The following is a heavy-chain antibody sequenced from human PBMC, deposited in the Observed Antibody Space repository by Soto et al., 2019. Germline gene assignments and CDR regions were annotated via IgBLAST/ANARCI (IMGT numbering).Heavy chain of an antibody. CDR1: GYTFSTYD. CDR3: ARVNYYGSGSYQDFFYFYALDV. CDR2: MNPNSGDT. D-gene: IGHD3-10*01. J-gene: IGHJ6*02. Sequence: ASVKVSCKTSGYTFSTYDINWVRQAPGQGLEWMGWMNPNSGDTGYAQKFLGRLTMTRDSSIRTVYMELSSLSSEDTAVYYCARVNYYGSGSYQDFFYFYALDVWGQGXTVTVYS. V-gene: IGHV1-8*01.